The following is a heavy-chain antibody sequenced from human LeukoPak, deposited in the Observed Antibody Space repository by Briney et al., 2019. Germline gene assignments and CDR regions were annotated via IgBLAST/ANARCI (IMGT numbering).Heavy chain of an antibody. J-gene: IGHJ4*02. V-gene: IGHV3-49*04. D-gene: IGHD5-12*01. CDR3: TRADGYDKYLDY. CDR1: GFTFGDYG. CDR2: IRKKAHDWTP. Sequence: GGSLRLSCTTSGFTFGDYGFNWVRQAPGKGLEFVGFIRKKAHDWTPQYAPSVQGRFTISRDDSKGIAYLEMNSLKTEDTAVYYCTRADGYDKYLDYWGQGTPVTVSS.